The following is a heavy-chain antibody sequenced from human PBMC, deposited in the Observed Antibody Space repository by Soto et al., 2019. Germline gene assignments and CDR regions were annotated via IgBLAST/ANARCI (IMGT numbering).Heavy chain of an antibody. CDR3: ARHTGGGERNWFDP. CDR2: IYYSGST. D-gene: IGHD1-1*01. J-gene: IGHJ5*02. Sequence: QLQLQESGPGLVKPSETLSLTCTVSGGSISSSSYYWGWIRQPPGKGLEWIGSIYYSGSTYYNPSLKSRVTISVDTSKNQFSLKLSSVTAADTAVYYCARHTGGGERNWFDPWGQGTLVTVSS. V-gene: IGHV4-39*01. CDR1: GGSISSSSYY.